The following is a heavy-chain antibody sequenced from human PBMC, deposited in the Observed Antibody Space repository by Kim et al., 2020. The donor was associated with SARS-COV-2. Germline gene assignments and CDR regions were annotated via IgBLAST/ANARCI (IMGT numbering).Heavy chain of an antibody. V-gene: IGHV3-21*01. D-gene: IGHD3-22*01. CDR3: ARDATYYYDSSGPPEDY. Sequence: GGSLRLSCAASGFTFSSYSMNWVRQAPGKGLEWVSSISSSSSYIYYADSVKGRFTISRDNAKNSLYLQMNSLRAEDTAVYYCARDATYYYDSSGPPEDYWGQGTLVTVSS. CDR2: ISSSSSYI. J-gene: IGHJ4*02. CDR1: GFTFSSYS.